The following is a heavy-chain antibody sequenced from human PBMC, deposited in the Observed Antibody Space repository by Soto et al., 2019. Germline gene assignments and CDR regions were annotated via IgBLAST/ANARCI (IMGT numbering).Heavy chain of an antibody. V-gene: IGHV3-30*03. CDR3: ARDPLWGTAMVLWYFDL. CDR2: MSYDGNNQ. D-gene: IGHD5-18*01. Sequence: PGGSLRLSCAASGFTFSSYAMHWVRQAPGKGLEWVAIMSYDGNNQYYADSVKGRFTISRDNFKNTLYLQMNSLRAEDTAVYYCARDPLWGTAMVLWYFDLWGRGTLVT. CDR1: GFTFSSYA. J-gene: IGHJ2*01.